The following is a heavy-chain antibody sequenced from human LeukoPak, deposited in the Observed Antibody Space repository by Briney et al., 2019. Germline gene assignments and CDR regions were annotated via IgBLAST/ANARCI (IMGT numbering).Heavy chain of an antibody. CDR3: AREASDYDSSGYRKNYYYCYMDV. Sequence: PSETLSLTCTVSGGSISSYYWSWIRQPPGKGLEWIGYIYYSGSTNYNPSLKSRVTISVDTSKNQFSLKLSSVTAADTAVYYCAREASDYDSSGYRKNYYYCYMDVWGKGTTVTVSS. J-gene: IGHJ6*03. V-gene: IGHV4-59*01. D-gene: IGHD3-22*01. CDR1: GGSISSYY. CDR2: IYYSGST.